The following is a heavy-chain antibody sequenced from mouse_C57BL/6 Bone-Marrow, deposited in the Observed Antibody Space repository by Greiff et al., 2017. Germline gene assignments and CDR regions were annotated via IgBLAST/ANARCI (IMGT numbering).Heavy chain of an antibody. Sequence: QVQLQQSGPVLVKPGASVKISCKASGYAFSSSWMNWVKQRPGKGLEWIGRIYPGDGDTNYNGKFKGKATLTADKSSSTAYMQLSSLTSEDSAVYFCARPRFAYWGQGTLVTVSA. CDR3: ARPRFAY. V-gene: IGHV1-82*01. CDR1: GYAFSSSW. J-gene: IGHJ3*01. CDR2: IYPGDGDT.